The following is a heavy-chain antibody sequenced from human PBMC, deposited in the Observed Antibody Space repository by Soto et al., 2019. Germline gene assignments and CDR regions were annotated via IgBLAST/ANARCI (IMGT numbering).Heavy chain of an antibody. CDR1: GYTFTAYY. Sequence: QVQLVQSGAEVKKPGASVKASCKASGYTFTAYYMHWLRQAPGQGLEWMGWINPNSGGTKYAQKFQGRVTMTNDTSISTAYMELSRLGSDDTAVYYCARGDFDSSANYYAGWFDPWGQGTLVTVSS. CDR3: ARGDFDSSANYYAGWFDP. CDR2: INPNSGGT. V-gene: IGHV1-2*02. D-gene: IGHD3-22*01. J-gene: IGHJ5*02.